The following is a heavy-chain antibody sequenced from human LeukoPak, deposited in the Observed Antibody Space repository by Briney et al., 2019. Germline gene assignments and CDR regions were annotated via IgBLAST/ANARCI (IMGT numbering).Heavy chain of an antibody. V-gene: IGHV3-23*01. CDR3: AKRIQSAMAMGY. J-gene: IGHJ4*02. Sequence: GGSLRLSCAASGFTFSNYALSWVRQAPGKGLEWVSDISGSGGSTYYADSVKGRFTISRDNSKNTVYLQMNSLRAEDTAVYYCAKRIQSAMAMGYWGQGTLVTVSS. CDR2: ISGSGGST. CDR1: GFTFSNYA. D-gene: IGHD5-18*01.